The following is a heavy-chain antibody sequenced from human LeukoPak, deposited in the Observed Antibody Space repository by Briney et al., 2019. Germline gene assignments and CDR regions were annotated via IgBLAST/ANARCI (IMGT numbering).Heavy chain of an antibody. V-gene: IGHV3-21*01. Sequence: GGSLRLSCAASGLTFSSYSMYWVRQAPGKGLEWVSSISTSSSYIYYADSVKGRFTISRDNAKNSLYLQMNSLRVEDTAVYYCARAPSRSEQFDPWGQGTLVTVSS. CDR1: GLTFSSYS. J-gene: IGHJ5*02. D-gene: IGHD3-3*01. CDR2: ISTSSSYI. CDR3: ARAPSRSEQFDP.